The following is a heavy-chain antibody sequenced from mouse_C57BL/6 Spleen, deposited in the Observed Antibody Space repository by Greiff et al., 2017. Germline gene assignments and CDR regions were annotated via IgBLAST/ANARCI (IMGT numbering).Heavy chain of an antibody. Sequence: EVQLMESGGDLVKPGGSLKLSCAASGFTFSSYGMSWVRQTPDKRLEWVATISSGGSYTYYPDSVKGRFTISRDNATNTLYLQMSSLKSEDTAMYYCARQEGYDYDPFAYWGQGTLVTVSA. CDR2: ISSGGSYT. CDR3: ARQEGYDYDPFAY. CDR1: GFTFSSYG. V-gene: IGHV5-6*01. D-gene: IGHD2-4*01. J-gene: IGHJ3*01.